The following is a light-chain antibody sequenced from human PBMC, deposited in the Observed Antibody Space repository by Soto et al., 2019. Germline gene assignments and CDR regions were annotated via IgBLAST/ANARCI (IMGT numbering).Light chain of an antibody. CDR1: TSNIGKNS. Sequence: QSVLTQPPSVSAAPGQAVTISCSGSTSNIGKNSVSWYQQLPGTAPKLLIFDNDKRPSGISDRFSGSRSGTSATLGITGLQTGDEADYYCEAWDSSLIAVLFGGGTKLTVL. J-gene: IGLJ2*01. CDR2: DND. V-gene: IGLV1-51*01. CDR3: EAWDSSLIAVL.